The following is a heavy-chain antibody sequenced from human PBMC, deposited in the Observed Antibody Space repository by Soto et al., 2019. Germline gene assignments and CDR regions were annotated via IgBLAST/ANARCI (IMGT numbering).Heavy chain of an antibody. D-gene: IGHD6-19*01. CDR3: AIESSSGWYFAY. J-gene: IGHJ4*02. CDR2: ISSTITYI. Sequence: EVQLVESGGGLVKPGGSLRLSCAASGFTFSTYNMNCVRQAPGKGVEWVSSISSTITYIYYADSVKGRFTVSRDNAKNSMYLQMNSLRAGDTAVYYCAIESSSGWYFAYWGQGTLVTVYS. CDR1: GFTFSTYN. V-gene: IGHV3-21*01.